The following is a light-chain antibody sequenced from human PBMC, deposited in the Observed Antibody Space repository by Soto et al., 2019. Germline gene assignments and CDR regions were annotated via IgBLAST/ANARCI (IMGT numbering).Light chain of an antibody. Sequence: QAVVTQEPSLTVSPGGTVTLTCGSSTGAVTSGHYPYWFQQKPGQAPRTLIYDTSNKYSWTPARFSGSLLGGKAALTLSGAHPEDEAEYYCLLSYSGARVFGGGTQLPS. CDR2: DTS. V-gene: IGLV7-46*01. J-gene: IGLJ3*02. CDR1: TGAVTSGHY. CDR3: LLSYSGARV.